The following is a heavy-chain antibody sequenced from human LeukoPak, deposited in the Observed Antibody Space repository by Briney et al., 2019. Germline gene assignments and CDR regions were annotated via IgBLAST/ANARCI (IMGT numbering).Heavy chain of an antibody. CDR2: ITGSSGTA. CDR3: AKSGASPLYHMDV. CDR1: GFSLSNYG. J-gene: IGHJ6*03. Sequence: QPGGSLRLSCAASGFSLSNYGMNWVRQAPGKGLEWVSGITGSSGTAYHAGSVRGRFTISRDESKNTLYLQMSSLRVDDTAIYYCAKSGASPLYHMDVWGKGATVTVSS. D-gene: IGHD1-26*01. V-gene: IGHV3-23*01.